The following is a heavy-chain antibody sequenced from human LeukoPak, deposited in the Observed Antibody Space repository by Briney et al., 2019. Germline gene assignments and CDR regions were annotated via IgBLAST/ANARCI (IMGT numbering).Heavy chain of an antibody. CDR3: ARVTGEGAGSYYRWFDS. J-gene: IGHJ5*01. CDR1: GFTFSSPW. Sequence: GGSLRLSCAASGFTFSSPWMSWVRQAPGKGLEWVANIKQDGSEKYYVDSVKGRFTISRDNAKTSLYLQMNSLRAEDTAVYYCARVTGEGAGSYYRWFDSWGQGTLVTVSS. D-gene: IGHD3-10*01. CDR2: IKQDGSEK. V-gene: IGHV3-7*05.